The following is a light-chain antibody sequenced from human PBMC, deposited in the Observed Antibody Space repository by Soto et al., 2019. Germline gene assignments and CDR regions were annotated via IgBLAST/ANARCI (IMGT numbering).Light chain of an antibody. Sequence: DIQMTQSPSSLSASVGDRVTITCRASQTINTYLNWYQQTPGKAPKLLIYAAFSLQSGVPSRFSGSGSGTDFTLTISSLHPEESATYFCQQSYITPPTFGQGTKVEI. CDR2: AAF. CDR3: QQSYITPPT. V-gene: IGKV1-39*01. J-gene: IGKJ1*01. CDR1: QTINTY.